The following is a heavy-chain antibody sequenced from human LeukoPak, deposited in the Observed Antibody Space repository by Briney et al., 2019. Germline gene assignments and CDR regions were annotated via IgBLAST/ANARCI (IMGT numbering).Heavy chain of an antibody. J-gene: IGHJ6*04. CDR3: AELGITMIGGV. V-gene: IGHV3-23*01. Sequence: GGTLRLSCAASGFTFSSYGMSWVRQAPGKGLEWVSAIRGSGGSTYYADSVKGRFTISRDNSKNTLYLQMNSLRAEDTAVYYCAELGITMIGGVWGKGTTVTISS. CDR2: IRGSGGST. D-gene: IGHD3-10*02. CDR1: GFTFSSYG.